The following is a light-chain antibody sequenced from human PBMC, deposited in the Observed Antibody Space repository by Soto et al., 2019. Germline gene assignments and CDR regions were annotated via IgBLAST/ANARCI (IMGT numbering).Light chain of an antibody. J-gene: IGKJ3*01. CDR2: DAS. CDR1: QNINNY. V-gene: IGKV1-39*01. Sequence: DILMTQSPSSLSASVGDRVTIACRASQNINNYVNWYQQKPGKAPNLLIYDASNLHSGVSSRFSGSGSGRVFTLTISSLQPDDFATYYCQQSYTTPRTFGPGTKVDIK. CDR3: QQSYTTPRT.